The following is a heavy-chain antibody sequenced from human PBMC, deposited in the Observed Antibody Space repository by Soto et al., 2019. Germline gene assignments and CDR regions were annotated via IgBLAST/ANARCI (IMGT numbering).Heavy chain of an antibody. J-gene: IGHJ4*02. CDR3: ARRYGYSFDY. Sequence: PSETLSLTCTVSGRSISSSSYYWGWIRQPPGKGLEWIGYIYYSGTTNYNPSLKSRVTISVDTSKNQLSLKLSSVTAADTAVYYCARRYGYSFDYWGQGTLVTVSS. D-gene: IGHD5-18*01. V-gene: IGHV4-61*05. CDR2: IYYSGTT. CDR1: GRSISSSSYY.